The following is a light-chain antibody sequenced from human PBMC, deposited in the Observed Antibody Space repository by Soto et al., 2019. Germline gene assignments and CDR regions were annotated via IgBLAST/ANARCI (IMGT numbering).Light chain of an antibody. CDR2: AAS. V-gene: IGKV3-20*01. J-gene: IGKJ5*01. CDR3: QQYIHAHVIT. CDR1: QGVVNKY. Sequence: EIALTQSPGTLSLSPGERATLSCWASQGVVNKYLAWYQQRPGQAPSLLIYAASSRATGVPDRFSGSGSGTDFTLTLSRLEPEDFAVYYCQQYIHAHVITFGQGTRLDIK.